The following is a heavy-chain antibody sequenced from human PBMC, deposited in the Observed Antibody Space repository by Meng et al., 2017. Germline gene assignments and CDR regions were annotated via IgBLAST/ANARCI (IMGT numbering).Heavy chain of an antibody. V-gene: IGHV4-4*02. Sequence: VPWRGPLPGLVKASGTLAPTCDVSRGSIRSSAWWSWVRQSPGKGLEWIGEIYQTGSTNYNPSLKSRAIISVDPSNNQFSLELTSLTAADTAVYYCTTVYYYGSGRLYFEYWGQGTLVTVSS. J-gene: IGHJ4*02. CDR3: TTVYYYGSGRLYFEY. D-gene: IGHD3-10*01. CDR1: RGSIRSSAW. CDR2: IYQTGST.